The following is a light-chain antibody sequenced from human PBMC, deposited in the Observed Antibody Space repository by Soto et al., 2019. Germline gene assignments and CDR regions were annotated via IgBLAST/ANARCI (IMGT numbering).Light chain of an antibody. CDR1: NSNIGAGFG. Sequence: QPVLTQPPSVSGAPGQRVTISCTGSNSNIGAGFGVQWYQQFPRTAPRLLIYSNTNRPSGVPDRFSASKSGTSASLAITGLRAEDEADYYCQSFGINVLALIFGVGTKVTVL. CDR2: SNT. CDR3: QSFGINVLALI. V-gene: IGLV1-40*01. J-gene: IGLJ2*01.